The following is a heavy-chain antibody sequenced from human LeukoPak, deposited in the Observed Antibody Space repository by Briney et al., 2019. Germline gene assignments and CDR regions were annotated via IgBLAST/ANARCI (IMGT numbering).Heavy chain of an antibody. D-gene: IGHD6-13*01. CDR1: GGTFSSYD. CDR2: MNPNSGNT. Sequence: ASVKVSCKASGGTFSSYDINWVRQATGQGLEWMGWMNPNSGNTGYAQKFQGRVTITRNTSISTAYMELSSLRSEDTAVYYCARGRGSSWYQDAFDIWGQGTMVTVSS. J-gene: IGHJ3*02. V-gene: IGHV1-8*03. CDR3: ARGRGSSWYQDAFDI.